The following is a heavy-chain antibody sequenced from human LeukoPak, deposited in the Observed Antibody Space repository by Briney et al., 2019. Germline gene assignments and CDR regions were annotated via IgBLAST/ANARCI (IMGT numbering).Heavy chain of an antibody. CDR1: GFTFRTAW. CDR2: ITDGGAT. Sequence: GGSLRLSCAASGFTFRTAWMSWVRQAPGMGLEWVGRITDGGATDYAAPVKGRFTISRDDSKNTLYLQMNSLKTDGTGVYYCITFASAAIGCWGQGTLVTVSS. CDR3: ITFASAAIGC. D-gene: IGHD2-2*02. J-gene: IGHJ4*02. V-gene: IGHV3-15*01.